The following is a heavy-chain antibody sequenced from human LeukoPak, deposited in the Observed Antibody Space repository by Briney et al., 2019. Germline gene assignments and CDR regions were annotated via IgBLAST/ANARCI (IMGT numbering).Heavy chain of an antibody. Sequence: SETLSLTCTVSGGSLSSFYWSWFRQPAGKGLEWIGRIYSSGSTNYNPSLKSRLTMSVDTSKNQFSLRLSAVTAADTAVYYCARVLGWAGFDYWGQGTLVTVSS. D-gene: IGHD6-19*01. CDR1: GGSLSSFY. CDR3: ARVLGWAGFDY. CDR2: IYSSGST. V-gene: IGHV4-4*07. J-gene: IGHJ4*02.